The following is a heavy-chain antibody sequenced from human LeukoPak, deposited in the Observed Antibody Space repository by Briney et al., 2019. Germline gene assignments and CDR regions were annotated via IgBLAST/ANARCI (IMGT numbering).Heavy chain of an antibody. CDR2: IGTAGDT. V-gene: IGHV3-13*01. J-gene: IGHJ6*02. D-gene: IGHD4-17*01. CDR3: ARDSRNYGDYEDNYYYCYGMDV. Sequence: GGSLRLSCAASGFTFSSYDMHWVRQATGKGLEWVSAIGTAGDTYYPGSVKGRFTISRENAKNSLYLQMNSLRAGDTAVYYCARDSRNYGDYEDNYYYCYGMDVWGQGTTVTVSS. CDR1: GFTFSSYD.